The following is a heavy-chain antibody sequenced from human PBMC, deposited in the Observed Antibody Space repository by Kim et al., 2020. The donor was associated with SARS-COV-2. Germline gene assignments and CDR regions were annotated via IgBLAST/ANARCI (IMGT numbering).Heavy chain of an antibody. Sequence: YAQKFQGSVTITADKATSTAYMELSSLRSEDTAVYYCARARFGEFTASDYWGQGTLVTVSS. CDR3: ARARFGEFTASDY. V-gene: IGHV1-69*04. J-gene: IGHJ4*02. D-gene: IGHD3-10*01.